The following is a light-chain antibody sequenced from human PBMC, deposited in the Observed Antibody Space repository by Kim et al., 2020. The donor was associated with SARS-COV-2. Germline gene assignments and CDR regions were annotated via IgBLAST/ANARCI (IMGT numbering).Light chain of an antibody. CDR1: MLGNKY. CDR2: QNT. Sequence: SYELTQPPSVSVSPGQAASISCSGDMLGNKYACWYQQKPGQSPVLVIYQNTKRPSGIPERFSGSNSGNTATLTISGTQARDEADYYCQAWDSSTSDWVFGGGTQLTVL. V-gene: IGLV3-1*01. J-gene: IGLJ3*02. CDR3: QAWDSSTSDWV.